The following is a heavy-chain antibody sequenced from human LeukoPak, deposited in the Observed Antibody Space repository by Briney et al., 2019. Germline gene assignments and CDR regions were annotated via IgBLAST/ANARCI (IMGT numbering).Heavy chain of an antibody. V-gene: IGHV4-59*01. D-gene: IGHD3-22*01. CDR2: IYYSGST. J-gene: IGHJ3*02. CDR3: ARDVYYYDSSHSRAFDI. CDR1: GGSISSYY. Sequence: SETLSLTCTVSGGSISSYYWSWIRQPPGKGLEWIGYIYYSGSTSYNPSLKSRVSISVDRSKNHLSLKLSSVTAADTAVYYCARDVYYYDSSHSRAFDIWGQGTMVTVSS.